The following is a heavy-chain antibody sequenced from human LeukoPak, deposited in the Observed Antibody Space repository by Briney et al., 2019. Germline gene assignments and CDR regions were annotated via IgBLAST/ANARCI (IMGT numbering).Heavy chain of an antibody. V-gene: IGHV4-4*07. CDR3: AREGKWFGTYYYCMDV. CDR1: SVSINDYY. D-gene: IGHD3-10*01. CDR2: IYSSGST. Sequence: PSETLSLTCTVSSVSINDYYWIWVRQPAGKGLEWLGRIYSSGSTTYNPSLKSRITMSVDTSKNQFSLKMTSVTAADTAVYYCAREGKWFGTYYYCMDVWGKGTTVTVSS. J-gene: IGHJ6*04.